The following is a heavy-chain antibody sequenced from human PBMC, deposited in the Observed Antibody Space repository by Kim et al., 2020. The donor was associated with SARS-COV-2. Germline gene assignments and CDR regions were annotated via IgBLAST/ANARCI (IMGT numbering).Heavy chain of an antibody. CDR2: I. J-gene: IGHJ4*02. CDR3: ARDHLIRGAD. D-gene: IGHD3-10*01. V-gene: IGHV3-21*01. Sequence: IYYADSVKGRFTISRDNAKNSLYLQMNSLRAEDTAVYYCARDHLIRGADWGQGTLVTVSS.